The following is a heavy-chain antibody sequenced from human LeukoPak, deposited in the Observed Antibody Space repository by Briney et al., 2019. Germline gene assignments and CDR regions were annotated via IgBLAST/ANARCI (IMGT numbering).Heavy chain of an antibody. Sequence: ASVKVSCKASGFTFTGYYMHWVRQAPGQGLEWMGWINPNSGGTNYAQKFQGRVTMTRDTSISTAYMKLSRLRSDDTAVYYCARDFSYYGSGNDGMDVWGQGTTVTVSS. V-gene: IGHV1-2*02. J-gene: IGHJ6*02. D-gene: IGHD3-10*01. CDR2: INPNSGGT. CDR1: GFTFTGYY. CDR3: ARDFSYYGSGNDGMDV.